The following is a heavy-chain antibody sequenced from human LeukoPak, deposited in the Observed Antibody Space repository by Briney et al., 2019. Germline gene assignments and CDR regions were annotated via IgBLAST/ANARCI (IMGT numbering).Heavy chain of an antibody. CDR1: GYTFISHA. CDR2: IIPIFGTA. Sequence: SVKVSCKAAGYTFISHAMHWVRQAPGQRLEWMGRIIPIFGTANYAQKFQGRVTITADESTSTAYMELSSLRSEDTAVYYCARLALNYYGSGSYYPRKYYYYGMDVWGKGTTVTVSS. J-gene: IGHJ6*04. CDR3: ARLALNYYGSGSYYPRKYYYYGMDV. D-gene: IGHD3-10*01. V-gene: IGHV1-69*13.